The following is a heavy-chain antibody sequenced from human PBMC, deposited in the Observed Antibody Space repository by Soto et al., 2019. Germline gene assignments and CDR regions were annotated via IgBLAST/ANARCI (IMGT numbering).Heavy chain of an antibody. D-gene: IGHD4-17*01. CDR3: ARGASHYGDYGGVDY. V-gene: IGHV1-2*02. CDR2: VNPNSGGT. CDR1: GYTFTGDY. Sequence: QVQLVQSGAEVKKPGASVKVSCKASGYTFTGDYIHWVRQAPGQGPEWMGWVNPNSGGTNYAQKFQGRVHMARDTSISTASMELTRLTSDDTAVYYCARGASHYGDYGGVDYWGQGTLVTVSS. J-gene: IGHJ4*02.